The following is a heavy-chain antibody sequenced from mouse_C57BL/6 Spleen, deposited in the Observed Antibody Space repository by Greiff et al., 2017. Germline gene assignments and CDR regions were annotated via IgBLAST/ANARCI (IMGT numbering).Heavy chain of an antibody. V-gene: IGHV1-15*01. CDR2: IDPETGGT. J-gene: IGHJ3*01. Sequence: LVESGAELVRPGASVTLSCKASGYTFTDYEMHWVKQTPVHGLEWIGAIDPETGGTAYNQKFKGKAILTADKSSSTAYMELRSLTSEDSAVYYCTTGPAWFAYWGQGTLVTVSA. CDR1: GYTFTDYE. CDR3: TTGPAWFAY. D-gene: IGHD4-1*01.